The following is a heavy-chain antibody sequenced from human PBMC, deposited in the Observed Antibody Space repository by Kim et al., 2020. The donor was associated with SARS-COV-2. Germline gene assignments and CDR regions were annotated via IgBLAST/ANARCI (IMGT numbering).Heavy chain of an antibody. D-gene: IGHD3-22*01. Sequence: GGSLRLSCAASGFTFSSYWMSWVRQAPGKGLEWVANIKQDGSEKYYVDSVKGRFTISRDNAKNSLYLQMNSLRAEDTAVYYCARESGTYYYDSSGQPSNWFDTWGQGTLVTVSS. J-gene: IGHJ5*02. CDR1: GFTFSSYW. CDR3: ARESGTYYYDSSGQPSNWFDT. CDR2: IKQDGSEK. V-gene: IGHV3-7*01.